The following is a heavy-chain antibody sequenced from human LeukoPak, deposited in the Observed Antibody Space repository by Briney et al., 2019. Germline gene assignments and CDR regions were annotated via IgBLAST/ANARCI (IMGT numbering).Heavy chain of an antibody. Sequence: ASVKVSCKTSGYTFTDYYVHWVRQAPGQGLEWMGWINPNSGDTKYAQKFQGRVTMTRDTSINTAYMELGRLRSDDTAVYYCARDTYYYDSSGYHPLDYWGQGTLVTVSS. V-gene: IGHV1-2*02. D-gene: IGHD3-22*01. CDR3: ARDTYYYDSSGYHPLDY. CDR2: INPNSGDT. J-gene: IGHJ4*02. CDR1: GYTFTDYY.